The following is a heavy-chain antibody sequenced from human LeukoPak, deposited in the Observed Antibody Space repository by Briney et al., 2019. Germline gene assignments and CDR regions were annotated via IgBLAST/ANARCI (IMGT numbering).Heavy chain of an antibody. CDR1: GYSISSGYY. D-gene: IGHD1-26*01. Sequence: SETLSLTCTVSGYSISSGYYWGWLRQPPGKGLEWVGSIYHSGSTYYNPSLKSRGTISVDTSKNQFSLKLSSVTAADTAVYYYARMGGPNWFDPWGQGTLVTVSS. CDR3: ARMGGPNWFDP. CDR2: IYHSGST. J-gene: IGHJ5*02. V-gene: IGHV4-38-2*02.